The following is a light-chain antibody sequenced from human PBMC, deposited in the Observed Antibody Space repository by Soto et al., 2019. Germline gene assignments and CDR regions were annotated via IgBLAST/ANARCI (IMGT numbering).Light chain of an antibody. CDR2: DAS. CDR1: QSISSW. J-gene: IGKJ1*01. V-gene: IGKV1-5*01. CDR3: QQYNSYA. Sequence: DIQMTQSPSTLSASVGDRVTITCRASQSISSWLAWYQQKPGKAPKLLIYDASSLESGVPSRFSGSGSGTEFNLTISSLQPDDFATYYCQQYNSYAFGHGTKVDIK.